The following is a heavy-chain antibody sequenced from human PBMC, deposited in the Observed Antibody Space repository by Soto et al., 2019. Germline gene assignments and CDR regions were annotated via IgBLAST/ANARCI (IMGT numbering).Heavy chain of an antibody. D-gene: IGHD2-2*02. Sequence: QVQLVQSGAEVKKPGASVKVSCTTSGYTFTLFGITWVRQAPGQGLEWMGWISPYNGDTKYAEKLEGRVTLTTDTSTDTAYMELTSLTSDDTAEYYCARGGQYRYFDYWGQGTLLTVSS. CDR2: ISPYNGDT. J-gene: IGHJ4*02. CDR1: GYTFTLFG. CDR3: ARGGQYRYFDY. V-gene: IGHV1-18*01.